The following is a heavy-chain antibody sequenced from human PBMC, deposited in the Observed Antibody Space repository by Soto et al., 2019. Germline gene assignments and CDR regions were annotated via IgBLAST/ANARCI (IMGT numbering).Heavy chain of an antibody. V-gene: IGHV3-30*18. CDR3: AKDFKVSGGHYGTLNYYYGMDV. CDR2: ISYDGYLK. D-gene: IGHD3-10*01. J-gene: IGHJ6*02. Sequence: PGESLRLSCAASGFTFSTYGMQWVRQAPGKGLEWVAVISYDGYLKYYVDAVKGRFTVARDNSKNTLFLEMNSLRVEDTAVYFCAKDFKVSGGHYGTLNYYYGMDVWGQGTTVTVSS. CDR1: GFTFSTYG.